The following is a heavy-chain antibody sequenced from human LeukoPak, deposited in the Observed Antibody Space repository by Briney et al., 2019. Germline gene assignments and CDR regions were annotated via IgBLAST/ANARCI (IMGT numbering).Heavy chain of an antibody. CDR1: SGSISSDEYY. V-gene: IGHV4-39*01. J-gene: IGHJ4*02. Sequence: SETLSLTCTVSSGSISSDEYYRGWIRQPPGRGLEWIGTIYYSGTTYHNPSLKSRVTISVVTSKNQFSLKLNSVTAADTAVYYCARLAGYYYDSSGYPKPSSLIDFWGQGTLVTVSS. CDR3: ARLAGYYYDSSGYPKPSSLIDF. D-gene: IGHD3-22*01. CDR2: IYYSGTT.